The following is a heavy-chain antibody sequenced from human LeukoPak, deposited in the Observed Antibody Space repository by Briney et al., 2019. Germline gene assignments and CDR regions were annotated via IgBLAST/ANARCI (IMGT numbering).Heavy chain of an antibody. CDR1: GGSISSSSYY. Sequence: PSETLSLTCSVSGGSISSSSYYWGWIRQPPGKGLERIGSSYHSGSTYYNPSLKSRVTISVDTSKNQFSLRLSSVTAADTAVYYCARHSGRGVVADSDAFDIWGQGTMVTVSS. CDR2: SYHSGST. J-gene: IGHJ3*02. CDR3: ARHSGRGVVADSDAFDI. V-gene: IGHV4-39*01. D-gene: IGHD2-15*01.